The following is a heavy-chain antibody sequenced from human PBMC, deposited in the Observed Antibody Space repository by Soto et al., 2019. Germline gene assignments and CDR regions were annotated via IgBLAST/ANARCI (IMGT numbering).Heavy chain of an antibody. J-gene: IGHJ4*02. V-gene: IGHV3-11*01. CDR2: ISSSGSTI. CDR3: AGSYYDFWSGYLG. CDR1: GFTFSDYY. Sequence: PGGSLRLSCAASGFTFSDYYMSWIRQAPGKGLEWVSYISSSGSTIYYADSVKGRFTISRDNAKNSLYLQMNSLRAEDTAVYYCAGSYYDFWSGYLGWGQGTLVTVSS. D-gene: IGHD3-3*01.